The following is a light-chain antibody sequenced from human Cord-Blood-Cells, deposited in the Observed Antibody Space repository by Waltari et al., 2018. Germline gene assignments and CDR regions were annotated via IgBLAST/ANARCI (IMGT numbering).Light chain of an antibody. V-gene: IGKV1-39*01. Sequence: DIQMTQSPSSLSASVGDRVTITCRASQSISSYIKWYQQKPGKAPKLLIDAASSLQSGVPSRFSGSGSGTDVTLTISSLQPEDFATYYCQQSYSTPWTFGQGTKVESK. CDR1: QSISSY. CDR2: AAS. CDR3: QQSYSTPWT. J-gene: IGKJ1*01.